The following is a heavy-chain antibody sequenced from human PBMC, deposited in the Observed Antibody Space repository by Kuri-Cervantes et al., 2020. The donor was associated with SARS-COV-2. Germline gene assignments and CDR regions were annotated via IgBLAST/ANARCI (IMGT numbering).Heavy chain of an antibody. CDR3: ARDWGQSRYDFWSGYALGY. CDR1: GYTFTSYD. CDR2: MNPNSGGT. J-gene: IGHJ4*02. Sequence: GESLKISCKASGYTFTSYDINWVRQATGQGLEWMGWMNPNSGGTNYAQKFQGRATMTRDTSISTVYMELSSLRSEDTAVYYRARDWGQSRYDFWSGYALGYWGQGTLVTVSS. V-gene: IGHV1-2*02. D-gene: IGHD3-3*01.